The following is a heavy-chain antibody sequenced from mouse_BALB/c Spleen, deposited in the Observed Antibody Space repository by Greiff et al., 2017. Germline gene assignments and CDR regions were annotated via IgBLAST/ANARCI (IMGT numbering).Heavy chain of an antibody. Sequence: EVHLVESGGGLVKPGGSLKLSCAASGFTFSSYAMSWVRQTPEKRLEWVASISSGGSTYYPDSVKGRFTISRDNARNILYLQMSSLRSEDTAMYYCAKYYDYDVYFDYWGQGTTLTVSS. CDR1: GFTFSSYA. D-gene: IGHD2-4*01. CDR2: ISSGGST. CDR3: AKYYDYDVYFDY. J-gene: IGHJ2*01. V-gene: IGHV5-6-5*01.